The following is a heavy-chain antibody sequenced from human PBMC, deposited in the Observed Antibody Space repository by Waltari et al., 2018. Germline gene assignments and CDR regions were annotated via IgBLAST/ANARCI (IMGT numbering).Heavy chain of an antibody. V-gene: IGHV1-24*01. CDR3: ARWNWNDHYYYGMDV. D-gene: IGHD1-1*01. Sequence: QVQLVQSGAEVKKPGASVKVSCKVSGYTLTELSMHWVRQAPGKGLEWMGGFDPEDGETIYAQKFQGRVTMTRNTSISTAYMELSSLRSEDTAVYYCARWNWNDHYYYGMDVWGQGTTVTVSS. CDR2: FDPEDGET. J-gene: IGHJ6*02. CDR1: GYTLTELS.